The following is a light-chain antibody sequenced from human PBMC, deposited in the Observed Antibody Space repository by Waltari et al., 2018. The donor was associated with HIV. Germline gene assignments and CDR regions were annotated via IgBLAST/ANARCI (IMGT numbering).Light chain of an antibody. CDR2: RNN. Sequence: QSVVTQPPSASGTPGQRVTISCSGSSVGSNYVYWYQQLPGTAPKLLIYRNNQRPSGVPDRFPGSRSDTSVSLAISGLRSEDEADYYCATWDDWLSGWVFGGGTKLTVL. CDR1: SVGSNY. J-gene: IGLJ3*02. CDR3: ATWDDWLSGWV. V-gene: IGLV1-47*01.